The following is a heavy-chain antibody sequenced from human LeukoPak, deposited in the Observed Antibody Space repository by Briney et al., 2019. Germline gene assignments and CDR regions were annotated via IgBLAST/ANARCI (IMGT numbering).Heavy chain of an antibody. CDR1: GFTFSSYA. Sequence: GGSLRLSCAASGFTFSSYAMSWVRQAPGKGLEWVSAISGSGASTYYADSVKGRFSISRDNSKNTLYLQMNSLRAEDTAVYFCAKGDYYDSSGYPDYWGQGTLVTVSS. CDR2: ISGSGAST. CDR3: AKGDYYDSSGYPDY. V-gene: IGHV3-23*01. J-gene: IGHJ4*02. D-gene: IGHD3-22*01.